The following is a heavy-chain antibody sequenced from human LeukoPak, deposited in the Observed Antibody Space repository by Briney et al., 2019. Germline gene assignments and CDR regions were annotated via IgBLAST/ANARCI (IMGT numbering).Heavy chain of an antibody. D-gene: IGHD6-13*01. Sequence: ASVKVSCKASGGTFSSYAISWVRQAPGQGLEWMGGIIPIFGTANYAQRFQGRVTITTDESTSTAYMELRSLRSDDTAVYYCASDYSSSWSYAFDIWGQGTMVTVSS. J-gene: IGHJ3*02. V-gene: IGHV1-69*05. CDR1: GGTFSSYA. CDR3: ASDYSSSWSYAFDI. CDR2: IIPIFGTA.